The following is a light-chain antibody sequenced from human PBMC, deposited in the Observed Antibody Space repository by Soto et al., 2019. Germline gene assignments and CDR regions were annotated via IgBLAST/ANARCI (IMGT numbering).Light chain of an antibody. CDR1: QSVSSSY. V-gene: IGKV3-20*01. Sequence: DIVLTQSPGTLSLSPGEGATLSCRASQSVSSSYLAWYQQKPGQAPRLLIYGASSRATGIPDRFSGGGSGTDFTLTISRLEPEDFAVYYCQQYGDSPPWTFGQGTKVEVK. CDR3: QQYGDSPPWT. J-gene: IGKJ1*01. CDR2: GAS.